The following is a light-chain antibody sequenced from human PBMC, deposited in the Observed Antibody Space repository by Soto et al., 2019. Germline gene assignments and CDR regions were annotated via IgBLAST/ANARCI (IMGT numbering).Light chain of an antibody. J-gene: IGKJ1*01. Sequence: DIPMTQSPSTLSASVGDRVTITCRASQSISSWLAWYQQKPGKAPKLLIYDASSLESGVPSRFSGSGSGTEFTLTITGLQPDDFATYYCQQYKSYPWTFGQGTKVEIK. CDR3: QQYKSYPWT. CDR1: QSISSW. V-gene: IGKV1-5*01. CDR2: DAS.